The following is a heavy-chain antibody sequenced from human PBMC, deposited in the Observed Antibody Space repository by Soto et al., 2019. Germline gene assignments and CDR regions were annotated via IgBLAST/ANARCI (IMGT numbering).Heavy chain of an antibody. CDR2: IYYSGST. D-gene: IGHD6-13*01. J-gene: IGHJ5*02. CDR3: ARGTTRIAAAVGFDP. CDR1: GGSISSGGYY. V-gene: IGHV4-31*03. Sequence: QVQLQESGPGLVKPSQTLSLTCTVSGGSISSGGYYWSWIRQHPGKGLEWIGYIYYSGSTYYNPSLKSRVTISVDTSKNQFSLKLSSVTAADTAVYYCARGTTRIAAAVGFDPWGQGTLVTVSS.